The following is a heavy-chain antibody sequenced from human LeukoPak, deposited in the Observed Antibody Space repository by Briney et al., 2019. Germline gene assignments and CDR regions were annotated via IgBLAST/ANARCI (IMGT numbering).Heavy chain of an antibody. J-gene: IGHJ4*02. CDR1: GYSISSGYY. CDR3: ARRLGRPNTDVDY. V-gene: IGHV4-38-2*01. Sequence: SETLSLTCAVSGYSISSGYYWGWIRQPPGKGLEWIGSVYHSGSTYYNPSLKSRVTISVDTSKNQFSLRLSSVTAADTAVYYCARRLGRPNTDVDYWGQGTLVTVSS. CDR2: VYHSGST. D-gene: IGHD3-16*01.